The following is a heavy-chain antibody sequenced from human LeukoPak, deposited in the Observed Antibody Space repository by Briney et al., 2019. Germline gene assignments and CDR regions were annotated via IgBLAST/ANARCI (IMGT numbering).Heavy chain of an antibody. V-gene: IGHV3-30*04. CDR3: ARATILVGGYYYYGMDV. Sequence: PGGSLRLSCAASEFSFSSYAMHWVRQAPGKGLEWVAVISYDGSNKYYADSVKGRFTISRDNSKNTLYLQMNSLRAEDTAVYYCARATILVGGYYYYGMDVWGQGTTVTVSS. J-gene: IGHJ6*02. CDR2: ISYDGSNK. CDR1: EFSFSSYA. D-gene: IGHD3-9*01.